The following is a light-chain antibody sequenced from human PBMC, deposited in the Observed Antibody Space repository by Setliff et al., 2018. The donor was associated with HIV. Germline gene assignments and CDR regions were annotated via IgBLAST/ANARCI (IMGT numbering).Light chain of an antibody. Sequence: VLTQPPSASGTPGQRVTISCSGSSSNIGSNYVYWYQQLPGTAPKLLIYRNNQRPSGVPDRFSGSKSGTSASLAISGLRSEDEADYYCAAWDDSLSGVVFGGGTQLTVL. CDR1: SSNIGSNY. V-gene: IGLV1-47*01. CDR2: RNN. J-gene: IGLJ2*01. CDR3: AAWDDSLSGVV.